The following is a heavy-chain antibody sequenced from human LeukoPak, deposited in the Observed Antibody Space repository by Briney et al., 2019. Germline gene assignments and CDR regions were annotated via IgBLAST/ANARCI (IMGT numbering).Heavy chain of an antibody. J-gene: IGHJ4*02. CDR2: MNPNSGNT. V-gene: IGHV1-8*01. CDR3: ARGFGGVAAAGHDFDY. CDR1: GYTFTSYD. D-gene: IGHD6-13*01. Sequence: ASVKVSCKASGYTFTSYDINWVRQATGQRLEWMGWMNPNSGNTGYAQKFQGRVTMTRNTSISTAYMELSSLRSEDTAVYYCARGFGGVAAAGHDFDYWGQGTLVTVSS.